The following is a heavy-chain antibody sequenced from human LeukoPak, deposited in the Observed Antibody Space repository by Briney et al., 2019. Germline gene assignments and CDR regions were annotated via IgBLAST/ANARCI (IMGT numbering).Heavy chain of an antibody. CDR2: ISGSGGST. J-gene: IGHJ4*02. CDR1: GFTFSSYA. Sequence: PGGSLRLSCAASGFTFSSYAMSWVRQAPGKGLEWVSAISGSGGSTYYADSVKGRFTISRDNSKNTLYLQMNSLRAEDTGVYYCAKSVYDSSKYYFDYWGQGTLVTVSS. CDR3: AKSVYDSSKYYFDY. V-gene: IGHV3-23*01. D-gene: IGHD3-22*01.